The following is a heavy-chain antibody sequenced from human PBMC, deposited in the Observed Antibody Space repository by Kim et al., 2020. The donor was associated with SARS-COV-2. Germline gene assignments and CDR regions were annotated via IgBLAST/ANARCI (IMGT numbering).Heavy chain of an antibody. D-gene: IGHD3-3*01. CDR3: ARDHLELYYDPSGETGAFDI. J-gene: IGHJ3*02. Sequence: GGSLRLSCAASGFTFSSYAMHWVRQAPGKGLEWVAVISYDGSNKYYADSVKGRFTISRDNSKNTLYLQMNSLRAEDTAVYYCARDHLELYYDPSGETGAFDIWGQGTMVTVSS. CDR2: ISYDGSNK. CDR1: GFTFSSYA. V-gene: IGHV3-30-3*01.